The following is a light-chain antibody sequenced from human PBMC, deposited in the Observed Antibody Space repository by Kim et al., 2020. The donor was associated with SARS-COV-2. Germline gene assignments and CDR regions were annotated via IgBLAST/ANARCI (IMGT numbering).Light chain of an antibody. V-gene: IGKV3-20*01. CDR2: GAS. J-gene: IGKJ3*01. CDR1: QSVSSNS. CDR3: QEYGSARGVS. Sequence: EIVLTQSPGTLSLSPGERATLSCRASQSVSSNSLAWYQQKPGQAPRLLIYGASSRATGIPDRFSGSGSGTDFTLTISRLEPEDFAVYYCQEYGSARGVSFGPGTKGDIK.